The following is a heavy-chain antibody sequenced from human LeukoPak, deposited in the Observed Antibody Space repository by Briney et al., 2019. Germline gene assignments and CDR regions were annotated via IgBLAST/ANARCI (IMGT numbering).Heavy chain of an antibody. V-gene: IGHV4-59*01. J-gene: IGHJ5*02. D-gene: IGHD3-22*01. CDR1: GGSISSYY. CDR3: ARARSSGYYDWFDP. CDR2: IYYSGST. Sequence: PSETLSLTCTVSGGSISSYYWSWIRQPPGKGLEWIGYIYYSGSTNYNPSLKSRVTISVDTSKNQFSLKLSSVTAADTAVYYCARARSSGYYDWFDPWGQGTLVTVSS.